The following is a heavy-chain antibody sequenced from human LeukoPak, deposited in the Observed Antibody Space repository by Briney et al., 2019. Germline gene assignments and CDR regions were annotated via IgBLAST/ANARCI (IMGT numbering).Heavy chain of an antibody. CDR1: GYSISSGYY. J-gene: IGHJ3*02. CDR2: IYYSGST. V-gene: IGHV4-38-2*02. D-gene: IGHD5-12*01. CDR3: APGGYIGYGHAFDI. Sequence: PSETLSLTCTVFGYSISSGYYWGWIRQSPGKGLEWIASIYYSGSTYYNPSLKSRVTISVDTSKNQLPLKLNSVTAADTAVYYCAPGGYIGYGHAFDIWGQGTMVTVSS.